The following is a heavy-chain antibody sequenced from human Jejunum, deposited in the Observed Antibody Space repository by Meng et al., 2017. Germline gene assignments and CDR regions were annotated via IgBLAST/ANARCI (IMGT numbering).Heavy chain of an antibody. V-gene: IGHV3-23*01. CDR3: AKGTLSYCSGGTCYPFDY. Sequence: GESLKISCAASGFTFSNYAMTWVRQAPGKGPECVAVITADGVATAHANVVKGRFTISRDNYKNILYLEMNSLGAGDTAVYYCAKGTLSYCSGGTCYPFDYWGQGTLVTVSS. D-gene: IGHD2-15*01. J-gene: IGHJ4*02. CDR1: GFTFSNYA. CDR2: ITADGVAT.